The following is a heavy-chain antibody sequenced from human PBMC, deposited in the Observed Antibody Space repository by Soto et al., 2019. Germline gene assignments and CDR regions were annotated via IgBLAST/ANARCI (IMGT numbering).Heavy chain of an antibody. J-gene: IGHJ3*02. Sequence: GESLKISCKASGYSFTSYWIGWRRQMPGKGLEWMGIIYPGDSDTRYSPSFQGQVTISADKSISTAYLQWSSLKASDTAMYYCASRTPSGHDRGRGAAFDIWGQGTMVTVS. D-gene: IGHD5-12*01. CDR3: ASRTPSGHDRGRGAAFDI. CDR1: GYSFTSYW. CDR2: IYPGDSDT. V-gene: IGHV5-51*01.